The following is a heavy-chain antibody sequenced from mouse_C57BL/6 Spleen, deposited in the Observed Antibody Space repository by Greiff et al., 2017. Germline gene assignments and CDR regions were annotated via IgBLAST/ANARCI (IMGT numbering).Heavy chain of an antibody. CDR3: ALGNYGSSDDWYFDV. CDR1: GFTFSDYG. Sequence: EVQVVESGGGLVKPGGSLKLSCAASGFTFSDYGMHWVRQAPEKGLEWVAYISSGSSTIYYADTVKGRFTISRDNAKNTLFLQMTSLRSEDTAMYYCALGNYGSSDDWYFDVWGTGTPVTASS. V-gene: IGHV5-17*01. J-gene: IGHJ1*03. CDR2: ISSGSSTI. D-gene: IGHD1-1*01.